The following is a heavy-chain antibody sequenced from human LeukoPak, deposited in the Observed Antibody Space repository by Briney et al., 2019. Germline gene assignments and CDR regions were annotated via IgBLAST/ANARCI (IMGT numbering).Heavy chain of an antibody. CDR1: GYTFTSYD. CDR2: MNPNSGNT. Sequence: ASVKVSCKASGYTFTSYDINWVRQATGQGLEWMGWMNPNSGNTGYAQKFQGRVTITRNTSISTAYMELSSLRSEDTAVYYCARAGGIAARPRFFSGFGRSLSRLYYMDVWGKGTTVTVSS. J-gene: IGHJ6*03. D-gene: IGHD6-6*01. V-gene: IGHV1-8*03. CDR3: ARAGGIAARPRFFSGFGRSLSRLYYMDV.